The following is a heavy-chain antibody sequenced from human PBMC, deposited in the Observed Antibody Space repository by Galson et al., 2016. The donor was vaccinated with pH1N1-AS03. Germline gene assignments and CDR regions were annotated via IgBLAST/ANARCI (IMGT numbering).Heavy chain of an antibody. CDR3: ARGSYSSGWYRGRNAFDI. CDR2: INHSGST. D-gene: IGHD6-19*01. J-gene: IGHJ3*02. Sequence: ETLSLTCAVYGGSFNNYYWNWIRQSSGKGLEWVGEINHSGSTDYNPSLKSRVTISVDPSKNQISLNLNSVTAADTAVYYCARGSYSSGWYRGRNAFDIWGQGTMVTVSS. CDR1: GGSFNNYY. V-gene: IGHV4-34*01.